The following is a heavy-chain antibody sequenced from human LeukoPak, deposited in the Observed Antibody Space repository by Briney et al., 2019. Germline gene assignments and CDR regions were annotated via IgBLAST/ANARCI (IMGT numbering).Heavy chain of an antibody. D-gene: IGHD2-2*01. CDR3: ARDRVVVVPAAMSIVYYYGMDV. V-gene: IGHV3-30*03. CDR1: EFIFSNYG. J-gene: IGHJ6*02. CDR2: ISYDGSNK. Sequence: GGSLRLSCAASEFIFSNYGMNWVRQAPGKGLEWVAVISYDGSNKYYADSVKGRFTISRDNSKNTLYLQMNSLRAEDTAVYYCARDRVVVVPAAMSIVYYYGMDVWGQGTTVTVSS.